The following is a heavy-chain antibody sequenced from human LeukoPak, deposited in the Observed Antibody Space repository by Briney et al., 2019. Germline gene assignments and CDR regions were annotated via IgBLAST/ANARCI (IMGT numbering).Heavy chain of an antibody. Sequence: PSETLSLTCTVSGGSISSYYWSWIRQPPGKGLEWIGEINHSGSTNYNPSLKSRVTISVDTSKNQFSLKLSSVTAADTAVYYCARHSGDIVVVPAAPLYYWGQGTLVTVSS. J-gene: IGHJ4*02. CDR1: GGSISSYY. D-gene: IGHD2-2*01. CDR2: INHSGST. V-gene: IGHV4-34*01. CDR3: ARHSGDIVVVPAAPLYY.